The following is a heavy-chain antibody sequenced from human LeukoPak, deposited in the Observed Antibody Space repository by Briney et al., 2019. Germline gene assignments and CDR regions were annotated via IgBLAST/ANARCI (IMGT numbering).Heavy chain of an antibody. CDR1: GFTFSNAW. CDR3: TTDRSIAAAGTGYYFDY. D-gene: IGHD6-13*01. Sequence: GSLRLSCAASGFTFSNAWMNWVRQAPGKGLEWVGRIKSKTDGGTTDYAAPVKGRFTISRDDSKNTLYLQMNSLKTEDTAVYYCTTDRSIAAAGTGYYFDYWGQGALVTVSS. V-gene: IGHV3-15*01. J-gene: IGHJ4*02. CDR2: IKSKTDGGTT.